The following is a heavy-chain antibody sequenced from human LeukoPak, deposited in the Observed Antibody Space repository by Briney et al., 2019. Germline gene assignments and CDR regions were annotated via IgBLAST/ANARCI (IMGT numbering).Heavy chain of an antibody. Sequence: GGSLRLSCAASGFTFDDYAMHWVRQAPGKGLEWVSGISWNSGSIGYADSVKGRFTISRDNAKNSLYLQMNSLRAEDTAVYYCARSPTYGMDVWGQGTTVTVSS. CDR2: ISWNSGSI. CDR3: ARSPTYGMDV. V-gene: IGHV3-9*01. CDR1: GFTFDDYA. J-gene: IGHJ6*02.